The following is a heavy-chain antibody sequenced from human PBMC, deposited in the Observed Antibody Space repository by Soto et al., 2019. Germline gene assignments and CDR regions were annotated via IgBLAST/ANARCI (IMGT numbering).Heavy chain of an antibody. CDR3: AKDVGQQLVLNYGMDV. Sequence: QVQLVESGGGVIQPGTSLSLSCGSSGFTFRSFGMYWVSQAPGKWLEWVAVVSYDGNHKYYADSVKGRFTVSRDNAKNMLYLQMNSLRGEDTAVYYCAKDVGQQLVLNYGMDVWGQGTTVTVSS. CDR1: GFTFRSFG. V-gene: IGHV3-30*18. CDR2: VSYDGNHK. J-gene: IGHJ6*02. D-gene: IGHD6-13*01.